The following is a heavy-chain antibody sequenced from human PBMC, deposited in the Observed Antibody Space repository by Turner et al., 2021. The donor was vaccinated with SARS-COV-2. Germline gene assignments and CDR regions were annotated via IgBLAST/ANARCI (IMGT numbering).Heavy chain of an antibody. Sequence: EVQLVQSGAEVKKHGEYLRISCKGYGYSFTSYWISWVRQMPGKGLEWMGRIDPSDSHTTYSPSFQGHVTISADKSIRTAYLQWNSLKASDTAMYYCASGDTYYYDSSGYFVAEFLQHWGQGTLVTVSS. CDR3: ASGDTYYYDSSGYFVAEFLQH. CDR1: GYSFTSYW. CDR2: IDPSDSHT. J-gene: IGHJ1*01. V-gene: IGHV5-10-1*03. D-gene: IGHD3-22*01.